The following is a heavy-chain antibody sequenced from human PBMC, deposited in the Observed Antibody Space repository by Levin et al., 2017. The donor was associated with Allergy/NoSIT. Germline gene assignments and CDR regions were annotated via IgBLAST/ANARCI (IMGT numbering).Heavy chain of an antibody. J-gene: IGHJ2*01. CDR3: ARAPPQQLGSGWYFDL. CDR1: GGSISSYY. Sequence: PSETLSLTCTVSGGSISSYYWSWIRQPPGKGLEWIGYIYYSGSTNYNPSLKSRVTISVDTSKNQFSLKLSSVTAADTAVYYCARAPPQQLGSGWYFDLWGRGTLVTVSS. CDR2: IYYSGST. D-gene: IGHD6-13*01. V-gene: IGHV4-59*01.